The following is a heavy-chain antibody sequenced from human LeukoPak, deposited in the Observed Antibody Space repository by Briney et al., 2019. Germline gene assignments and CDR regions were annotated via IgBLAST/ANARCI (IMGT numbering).Heavy chain of an antibody. CDR2: TSGSGGST. CDR3: AKNGGSQCYSHLDS. J-gene: IGHJ4*02. D-gene: IGHD2-15*01. Sequence: GSLRLSCAASGFTFSSYAMSWVRQAPGKGLEWVSGTSGSGGSTYYAGSVNGRFTISRDNSKNTLYLQMNSLRVEETAVYYCAKNGGSQCYSHLDSWGQGTLVTVSS. V-gene: IGHV3-23*01. CDR1: GFTFSSYA.